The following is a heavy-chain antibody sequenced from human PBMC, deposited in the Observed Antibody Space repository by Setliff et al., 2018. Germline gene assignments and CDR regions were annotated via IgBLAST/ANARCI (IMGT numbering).Heavy chain of an antibody. V-gene: IGHV7-4-1*02. CDR1: GYTFTSYA. J-gene: IGHJ3*02. CDR2: INTNTGNP. Sequence: ASAKVSCKASGYTFTSYAMNWVRQAPGQGLEWMGWINTNTGNPMYAQGFTGRFVFSLDTSVSTAYLQISSLKAEDTAVYYCARVWGSGWYGGAFDIWGQGTMVTVSS. CDR3: ARVWGSGWYGGAFDI. D-gene: IGHD6-19*01.